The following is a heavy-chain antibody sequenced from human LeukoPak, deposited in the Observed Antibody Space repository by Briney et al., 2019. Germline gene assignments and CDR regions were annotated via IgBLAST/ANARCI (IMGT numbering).Heavy chain of an antibody. CDR1: GGTFSSYA. Sequence: SVKVSCKASGGTFSSYAISWVRQAPGQGLEWMGGIIPIFGTANYAQKFQGRVTITADKSTSTAYMELSSLRSEDTAVYYCARVRDGYNDAYDFWGQGTMVTVTS. D-gene: IGHD5-24*01. CDR2: IIPIFGTA. J-gene: IGHJ3*01. V-gene: IGHV1-69*06. CDR3: ARVRDGYNDAYDF.